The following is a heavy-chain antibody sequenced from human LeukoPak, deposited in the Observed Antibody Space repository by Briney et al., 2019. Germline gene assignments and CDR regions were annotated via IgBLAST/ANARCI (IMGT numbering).Heavy chain of an antibody. V-gene: IGHV3-7*03. CDR3: AKEGRSLQTY. Sequence: GGSLRLSCAASGFIFSSNWMSWVRLAPGKGLEWVANIKEDGTETYYVDSVKGRFTISRDNAKNSLYLQMNSLRVEDTAVYYCAKEGRSLQTYWGQGTLVTVSS. CDR1: GFIFSSNW. J-gene: IGHJ4*02. D-gene: IGHD5-24*01. CDR2: IKEDGTET.